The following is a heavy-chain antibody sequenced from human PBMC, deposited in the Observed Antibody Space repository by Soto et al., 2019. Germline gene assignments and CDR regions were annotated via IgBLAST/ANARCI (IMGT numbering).Heavy chain of an antibody. CDR3: ARTGYSYGYPNDY. CDR2: INHSGST. V-gene: IGHV4-34*01. D-gene: IGHD5-18*01. J-gene: IGHJ4*01. CDR1: GGAFSGYY. Sequence: SATLSLTCAVSGGAFSGYYWSWLRQPPGKGLEWIGEINHSGSTNYNPSLKSRVTISVDTSKNQFSLKLSSVTATDTAVYYCARTGYSYGYPNDYWGQGTLVTLS.